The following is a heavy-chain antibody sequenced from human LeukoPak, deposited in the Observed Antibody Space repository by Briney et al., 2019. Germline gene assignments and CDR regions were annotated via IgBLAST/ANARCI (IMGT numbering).Heavy chain of an antibody. CDR1: GFTFSSYG. CDR3: AKAVGGEFDP. V-gene: IGHV3-30*18. J-gene: IGHJ5*02. Sequence: GRSLRFSCAASGFTFSSYGMHWVRQAPGKGLEWVAVISYDGSNKYYADSVKGRFTISRDNSKNTLYLQMNSLRAEDTAVYYCAKAVGGEFDPWGQGTLVTVSS. CDR2: ISYDGSNK.